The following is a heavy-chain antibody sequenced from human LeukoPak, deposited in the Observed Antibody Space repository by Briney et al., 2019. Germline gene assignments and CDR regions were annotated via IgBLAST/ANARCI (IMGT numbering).Heavy chain of an antibody. CDR1: GFTVSSNY. D-gene: IGHD6-19*01. V-gene: IGHV3-48*01. CDR3: ARRGSLGSSGWYAIWFDP. J-gene: IGHJ5*02. CDR2: ISSSSSTI. Sequence: PGGSLRLSCAASGFTVSSNYMSWVRQAPGKGLEWVSYISSSSSTIYYADSVKGRFTTSRDNAKNSLYLQMNSLRAEDTAVYYCARRGSLGSSGWYAIWFDPWGQGTLVTVSS.